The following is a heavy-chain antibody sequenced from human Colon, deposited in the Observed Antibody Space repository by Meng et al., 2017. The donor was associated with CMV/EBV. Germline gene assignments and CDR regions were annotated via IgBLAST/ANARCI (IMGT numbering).Heavy chain of an antibody. CDR1: GASISSTDY. CDR3: VRGGGIGVADY. CDR2: IHSSGTT. D-gene: IGHD6-19*01. J-gene: IGHJ4*02. Sequence: SETLSLTCIISGASISSTDYWGWIRQPPGKGLEWIGNIHSSGTTYYNPSLKSRVTISVDTSKNQVSLKVNSVTAADTAMYYCVRGGGIGVADYWGQGTPVTVSS. V-gene: IGHV4-39*07.